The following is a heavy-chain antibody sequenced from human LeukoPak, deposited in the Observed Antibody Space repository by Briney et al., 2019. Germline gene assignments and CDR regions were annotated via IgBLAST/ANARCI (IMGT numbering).Heavy chain of an antibody. D-gene: IGHD3-22*01. V-gene: IGHV3-48*01. CDR1: GFTFSAHT. Sequence: GGSLRLSCAASGFTFSAHTMNWVRLAPGKGLEWVSYIGSTSITIYYAQSVEGRFTISRDNGKNLLYLQMSSLTVEDTAVYYCARGPLYDITGSYGLWGQGTLVTVSS. J-gene: IGHJ4*02. CDR2: IGSTSITI. CDR3: ARGPLYDITGSYGL.